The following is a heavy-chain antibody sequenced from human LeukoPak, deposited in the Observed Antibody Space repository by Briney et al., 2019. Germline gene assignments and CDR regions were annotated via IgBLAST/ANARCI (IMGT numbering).Heavy chain of an antibody. V-gene: IGHV3-7*01. CDR3: ARDLSGVTGYTYGRGIDY. CDR2: IKKDGSEK. J-gene: IGHJ4*02. CDR1: GFTFSSYW. D-gene: IGHD5-18*01. Sequence: GGSLRLSCAASGFTFSSYWMSWVRQAPGKRLEWVANIKKDGSEKYYVDSVKGRFTISRDNAKTSLYLQMNSLRAEDTAVYYCARDLSGVTGYTYGRGIDYWGQGTLVTVSS.